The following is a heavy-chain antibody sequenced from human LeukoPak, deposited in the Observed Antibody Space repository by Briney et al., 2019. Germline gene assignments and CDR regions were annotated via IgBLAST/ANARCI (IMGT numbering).Heavy chain of an antibody. J-gene: IGHJ6*02. D-gene: IGHD2-2*02. V-gene: IGHV3-53*01. CDR3: ASLYSYGMDV. CDR2: LYSGGRT. CDR1: GFTVSSKD. Sequence: GESLRLSCAASGFTVSSKDMNWVRQAPGKGLEWVSVLYSGGRTYYADSVKGRFTISRDNSKNTLYLRMNSLRAEDTAVYYCASLYSYGMDVWGQGTTVTVSS.